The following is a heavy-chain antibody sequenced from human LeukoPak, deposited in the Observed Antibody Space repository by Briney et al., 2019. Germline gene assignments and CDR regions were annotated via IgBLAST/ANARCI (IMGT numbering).Heavy chain of an antibody. Sequence: SVKVSCKASGGTFSSYAISWVRQAPGQGLEWMGGIIPIFGTANYAQKFQGRVTITTDEPTSTAYMELSSLRSEDTAVYYCARGKVVTMIPRSAFDIWGQGTMVTVSS. CDR2: IIPIFGTA. J-gene: IGHJ3*02. V-gene: IGHV1-69*05. CDR1: GGTFSSYA. CDR3: ARGKVVTMIPRSAFDI. D-gene: IGHD3-22*01.